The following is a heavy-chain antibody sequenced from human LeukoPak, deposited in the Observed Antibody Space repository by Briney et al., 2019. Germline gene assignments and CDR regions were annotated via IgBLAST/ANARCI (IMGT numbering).Heavy chain of an antibody. Sequence: PSETLSLTCTVSGGSISSGGYYWSWIRQHPGKGLEWIGYIYYSESTYYNPSLKSRVTISVDTSKNQFSLKLSSVTAADAAVYYCARGYPGIAAAGQYNWFDPWGQGTLVTVSS. V-gene: IGHV4-31*03. D-gene: IGHD6-13*01. CDR1: GGSISSGGYY. J-gene: IGHJ5*02. CDR3: ARGYPGIAAAGQYNWFDP. CDR2: IYYSEST.